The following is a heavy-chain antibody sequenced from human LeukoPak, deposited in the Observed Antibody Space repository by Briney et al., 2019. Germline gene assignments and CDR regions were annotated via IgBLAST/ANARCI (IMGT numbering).Heavy chain of an antibody. CDR3: ARGPGSSVYASAIDH. Sequence: PGGSLRLSCAASGFTFSSYWMHWVRQAPGKGLVWVSRINGDGSRTDNADSVKGRFTISRDNAKNTLYLQMNSLRAEDTAVYYCARGPGSSVYASAIDHWGQGTLVTVSS. J-gene: IGHJ4*02. D-gene: IGHD2-8*01. CDR2: INGDGSRT. V-gene: IGHV3-74*01. CDR1: GFTFSSYW.